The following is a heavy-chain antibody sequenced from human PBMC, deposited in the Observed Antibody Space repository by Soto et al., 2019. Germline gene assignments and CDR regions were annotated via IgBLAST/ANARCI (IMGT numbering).Heavy chain of an antibody. CDR2: ISGSGGST. CDR3: AKTDSSGYYFYFDY. V-gene: IGHV3-23*01. J-gene: IGHJ4*02. Sequence: LRLSCAASGFTFSSYAMSWVRQAPGKGLEWVSAISGSGGSTYYADSVKGRFTISRDNSKNTLYLQMNSLRAEDTAVYYCAKTDSSGYYFYFDYWGQGTLVTVSS. CDR1: GFTFSSYA. D-gene: IGHD3-22*01.